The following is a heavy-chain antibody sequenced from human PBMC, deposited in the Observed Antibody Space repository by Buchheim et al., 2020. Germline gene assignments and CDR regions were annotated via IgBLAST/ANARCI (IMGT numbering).Heavy chain of an antibody. CDR2: ISYDGSNK. CDR3: ARDRWGSSSTRYYYYYYGMDV. J-gene: IGHJ6*02. D-gene: IGHD6-6*01. Sequence: QVQLVESGGGVVQPGRSLRLSCAASGFTFSSYAMHWVRQAPGKGLEWVAVISYDGSNKYYADSVRGRFTISRDNSKNTLDLQMNSLRAEDTAVYYCARDRWGSSSTRYYYYYYGMDVWGQGTT. V-gene: IGHV3-30*04. CDR1: GFTFSSYA.